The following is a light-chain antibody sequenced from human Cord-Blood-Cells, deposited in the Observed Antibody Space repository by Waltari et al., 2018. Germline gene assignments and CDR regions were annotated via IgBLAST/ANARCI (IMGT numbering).Light chain of an antibody. CDR1: RRDVGGSNY. J-gene: IGLJ2*01. V-gene: IGLV2-11*01. CDR2: DVS. CDR3: CSYAGSYTLV. Sequence: QSALTQPRPVSGSPGQSVTIPCPGTRRDVGGSNYVSWYQQHPGKAPKLMIYDVSKRPSGVPDRFSGSKSGNTASLTISGLQAEDEADYYCCSYAGSYTLVFGGGTKLTVL.